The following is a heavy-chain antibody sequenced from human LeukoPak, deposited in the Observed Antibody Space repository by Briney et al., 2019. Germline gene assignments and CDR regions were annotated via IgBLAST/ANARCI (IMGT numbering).Heavy chain of an antibody. D-gene: IGHD3-3*01. V-gene: IGHV3-11*01. Sequence: GGSLRLSCAASGFTFSDYYMSWIRQAPGKWLEWVSYISSSGSTIYYADSVKGRFTISRDNAKNSLYLQMNSLRAEDTAVYYCARGGLWSGYYTDYFGYWGQGTLVTVSS. J-gene: IGHJ4*02. CDR3: ARGGLWSGYYTDYFGY. CDR1: GFTFSDYY. CDR2: ISSSGSTI.